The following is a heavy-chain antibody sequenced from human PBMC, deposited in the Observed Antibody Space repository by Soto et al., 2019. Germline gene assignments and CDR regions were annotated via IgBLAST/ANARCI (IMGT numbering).Heavy chain of an antibody. V-gene: IGHV3-23*01. D-gene: IGHD3-10*01. Sequence: HPGGSLRLSCAASGFTFSSYAMSWVRQAPGKGLEWVSAISGSGGSTYYADSVKGRFTISRDNSKNTLYLQMNSLRAEDTAVYYCAKDYYYGSGSYYLTRYAFDIWGQGTMVTVSS. CDR3: AKDYYYGSGSYYLTRYAFDI. CDR2: ISGSGGST. J-gene: IGHJ3*02. CDR1: GFTFSSYA.